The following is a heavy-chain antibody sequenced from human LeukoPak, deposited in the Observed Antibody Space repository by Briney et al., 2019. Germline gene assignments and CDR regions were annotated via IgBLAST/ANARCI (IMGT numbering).Heavy chain of an antibody. D-gene: IGHD5-18*01. CDR2: ISNDGSKK. Sequence: GGSLRLSCAASGFTFSSYGMHWVRQAPGKGLDWVAVISNDGSKKYYADSVKGRFTISRDNSKNTLSLQVSSLRTEDTAIYYCAKDRYSYAFEYSDSWGQGTLVTVSS. CDR3: AKDRYSYAFEYSDS. CDR1: GFTFSSYG. V-gene: IGHV3-30*18. J-gene: IGHJ4*02.